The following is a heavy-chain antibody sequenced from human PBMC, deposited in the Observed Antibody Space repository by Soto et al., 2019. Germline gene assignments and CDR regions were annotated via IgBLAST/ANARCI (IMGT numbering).Heavy chain of an antibody. Sequence: SETLSLTCAVSGGSVSVDSYYWAWIRQPPGKGLEWVATIHYRGSTYYATSLKSRVTISRDTSKNQFSLMLASVTATDTAFYYCARLATTVSTPNYWGQGTLVTVSS. J-gene: IGHJ4*02. CDR2: IHYRGST. CDR1: GGSVSVDSYY. CDR3: ARLATTVSTPNY. D-gene: IGHD4-17*01. V-gene: IGHV4-39*01.